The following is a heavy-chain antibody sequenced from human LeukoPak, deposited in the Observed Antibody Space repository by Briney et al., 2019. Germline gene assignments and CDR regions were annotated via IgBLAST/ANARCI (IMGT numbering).Heavy chain of an antibody. CDR2: ISGSGNST. CDR3: AKVLVLVSANRYYFDY. D-gene: IGHD2-15*01. J-gene: IGHJ4*02. Sequence: PGVSLRLSCAASGLTFSGSAMSWVRQAPGKGLEWVSLISGSGNSTYYADSVKGRFTISRDNSKNTLYLQMNSLRAEDTAVYYCAKVLVLVSANRYYFDYWGQGTLVTVSS. V-gene: IGHV3-23*01. CDR1: GLTFSGSA.